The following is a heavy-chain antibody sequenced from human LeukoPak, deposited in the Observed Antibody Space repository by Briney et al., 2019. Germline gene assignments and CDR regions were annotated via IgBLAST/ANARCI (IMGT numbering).Heavy chain of an antibody. V-gene: IGHV1-8*01. J-gene: IGHJ4*02. Sequence: GASVKVSCKASGYTFTSYDINWVRQATGQGLEWMGWMNPNSGNTGYAQKFQGRVTMTRNTSISTVYMELSSLRSEDTAVYYCARAVWQWLVMSPIDYWGQGTLVTVSS. D-gene: IGHD6-19*01. CDR2: MNPNSGNT. CDR1: GYTFTSYD. CDR3: ARAVWQWLVMSPIDY.